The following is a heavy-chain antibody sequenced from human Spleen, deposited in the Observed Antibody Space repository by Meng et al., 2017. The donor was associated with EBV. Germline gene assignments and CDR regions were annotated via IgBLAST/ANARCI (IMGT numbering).Heavy chain of an antibody. J-gene: IGHJ4*02. CDR1: GVSVASGAYY. V-gene: IGHV4-61*08. CDR3: AREVPAAIKAFDL. D-gene: IGHD2-2*01. Sequence: QWQRQGSAPGLVKPSETLSLTCTVSGVSVASGAYYWSWIRQPPGKGLEWIAYFYHSGTNNYNPSRQSRVTISSDTSKNQVSLKLSSVTAEDTAMYYCAREVPAAIKAFDLWGQGTLVTVSS. CDR2: FYHSGTN.